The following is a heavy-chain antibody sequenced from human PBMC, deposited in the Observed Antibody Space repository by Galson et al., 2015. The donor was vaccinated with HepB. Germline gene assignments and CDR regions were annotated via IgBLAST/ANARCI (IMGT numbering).Heavy chain of an antibody. V-gene: IGHV3-23*01. J-gene: IGHJ4*02. CDR3: AKGGDGFWSGYYPFDY. Sequence: SLRLSCAASGFTFSSYAMSWVRQAPGKGLEWVSAISGSGGSTYYADSVKGRFTISRDNSKNTLYLQMNSLRAEDTAVYYCAKGGDGFWSGYYPFDYWGQGTPVTVSS. CDR1: GFTFSSYA. D-gene: IGHD3-3*01. CDR2: ISGSGGST.